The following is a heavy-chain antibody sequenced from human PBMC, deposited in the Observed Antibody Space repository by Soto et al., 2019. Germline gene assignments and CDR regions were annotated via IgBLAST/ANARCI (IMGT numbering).Heavy chain of an antibody. CDR3: ARVPRSLETIFGVVNPTSYYFDY. V-gene: IGHV3-21*01. D-gene: IGHD3-3*01. CDR2: ISSSSSYI. J-gene: IGHJ4*02. Sequence: GGSLRLSCAASGFTFSSYSMNWVRQAPGKGLEWVSSISSSSSYIYYADSVKGRFTISRDNAKNSLYLQMNSLRAEDTAVYYCARVPRSLETIFGVVNPTSYYFDYWGQGTLVTVSS. CDR1: GFTFSSYS.